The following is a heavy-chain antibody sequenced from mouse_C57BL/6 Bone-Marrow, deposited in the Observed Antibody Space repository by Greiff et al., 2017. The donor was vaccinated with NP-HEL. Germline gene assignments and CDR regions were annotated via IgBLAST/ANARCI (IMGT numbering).Heavy chain of an antibody. CDR2: ISGGGGNT. CDR3: ARTDEDGNTGDYAMDY. V-gene: IGHV5-9*01. Sequence: EVMLVESGGGLVKPGGSLKLSCAASGFTFSSYTMSWVRQTPEKRLEWVATISGGGGNTYYPDSVKGRFTISRDNAKNTLYLQMSSLRSEDTALYYCARTDEDGNTGDYAMDYWGQGTSVTVSS. D-gene: IGHD2-1*01. CDR1: GFTFSSYT. J-gene: IGHJ4*01.